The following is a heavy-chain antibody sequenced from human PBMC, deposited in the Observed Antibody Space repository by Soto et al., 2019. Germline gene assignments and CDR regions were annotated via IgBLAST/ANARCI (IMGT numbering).Heavy chain of an antibody. CDR1: GFTFSSYG. CDR3: AKEMATSYYYYGMDV. J-gene: IGHJ6*01. V-gene: IGHV3-30*18. Sequence: QVQLVESGGGVVQPGRSLRLSCAASGFTFSSYGMHWVRQAPGKGLEWVAVISYDGSNKYYADSVKGRFTISRDNSKNTLYLQMNSLRAEDTAVYYCAKEMATSYYYYGMDVW. D-gene: IGHD5-12*01. CDR2: ISYDGSNK.